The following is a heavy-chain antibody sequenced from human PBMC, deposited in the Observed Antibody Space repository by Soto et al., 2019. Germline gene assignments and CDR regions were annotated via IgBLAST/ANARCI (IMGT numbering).Heavy chain of an antibody. Sequence: QLQLQESGSRLVKSSQTLSLTCAVSGGSMSGGGYTWTWIRQPPGKGLQCSGYIFQSGSTYHNPSIRSRVTMSIDMAGNPFSLNLTSVPAADTAVYYCVRVARSRGWVLGHWGRGALVTVSS. V-gene: IGHV4-30-2*01. CDR3: VRVARSRGWVLGH. CDR1: GGSMSGGGYT. CDR2: IFQSGST. D-gene: IGHD3-22*01. J-gene: IGHJ4*02.